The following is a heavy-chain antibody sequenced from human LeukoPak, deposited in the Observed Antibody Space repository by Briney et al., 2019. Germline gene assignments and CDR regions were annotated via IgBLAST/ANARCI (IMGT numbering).Heavy chain of an antibody. V-gene: IGHV4-4*02. J-gene: IGHJ3*02. CDR3: ATYTVAGTSDAFDI. CDR2: IYHSGST. D-gene: IGHD6-19*01. CDR1: GGSISSSNW. Sequence: SETLSPTCAVSGGSISSSNWWSWVRQPPGKGLEWIGEIYHSGSTNYNPSLKSRVTISVDKSKNQFSLKLSSVTAADTAVYYCATYTVAGTSDAFDIWGQGTMVTVSS.